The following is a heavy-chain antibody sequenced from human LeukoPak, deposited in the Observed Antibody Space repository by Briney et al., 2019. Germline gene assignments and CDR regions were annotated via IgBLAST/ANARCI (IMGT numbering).Heavy chain of an antibody. J-gene: IGHJ6*02. CDR2: IKQDGSEK. CDR1: GFTFSSYS. V-gene: IGHV3-7*01. CDR3: ASREPYYYYGMDV. D-gene: IGHD1-14*01. Sequence: GGSLRLSCAASGFTFSSYSMNWVRQAPGKGLEWVANIKQDGSEKYYVDSVKGRFTISRDNAKNSLYLQINSLRAEDTAVYYCASREPYYYYGMDVWGQGTTVTVSS.